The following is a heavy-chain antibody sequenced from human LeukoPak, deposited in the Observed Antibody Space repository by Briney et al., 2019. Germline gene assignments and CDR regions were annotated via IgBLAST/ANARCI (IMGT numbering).Heavy chain of an antibody. CDR3: ASNLITMVRGAQRTYAFDI. V-gene: IGHV1-69*06. J-gene: IGHJ3*02. CDR2: IIPIFGTA. D-gene: IGHD3-10*01. CDR1: GGTFSSYA. Sequence: SVKVSCKASGGTFSSYAISWVRQAPGQGLEWMGGIIPIFGTANYAQKFQGRVTITADKSTSTAYMELSSLRSEDTAVYYCASNLITMVRGAQRTYAFDIWGQGTMVTVSS.